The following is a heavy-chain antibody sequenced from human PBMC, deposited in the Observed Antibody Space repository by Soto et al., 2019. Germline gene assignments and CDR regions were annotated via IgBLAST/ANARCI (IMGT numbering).Heavy chain of an antibody. CDR3: ARYRREAVAGYTLDN. CDR2: VYNSGST. V-gene: IGHV4-59*01. Sequence: SETLSLTCTVSGGSISSNYLTWIRQPPGKGLEWIGYVYNSGSTNYNPSLKSRVTISEDTSKSQFSLKVNSMTAADTAVYYCARYRREAVAGYTLDNWGQGILVTVSS. J-gene: IGHJ4*02. D-gene: IGHD6-13*01. CDR1: GGSISSNY.